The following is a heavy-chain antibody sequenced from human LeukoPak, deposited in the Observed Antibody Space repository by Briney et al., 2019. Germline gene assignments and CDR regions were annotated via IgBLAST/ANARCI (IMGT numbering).Heavy chain of an antibody. J-gene: IGHJ4*01. Sequence: GGSLRLSCAGSGFTFSSYSMNWVRQAPGKGLEWVSYISSSSSIIDSADSVKGRFTISRDNAKNSLYLQMNSLRAEDTAVYYCARARGYSYGYSDYWGHGTLVTVS. CDR3: ARARGYSYGYSDY. D-gene: IGHD5-18*01. V-gene: IGHV3-48*01. CDR1: GFTFSSYS. CDR2: ISSSSSII.